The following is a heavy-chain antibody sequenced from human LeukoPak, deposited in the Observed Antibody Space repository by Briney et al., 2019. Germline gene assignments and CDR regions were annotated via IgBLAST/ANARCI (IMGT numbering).Heavy chain of an antibody. Sequence: SETLSLTCTVSGGSISSYYWSWIRQPPGKGLEWIGYIYYSGSTNYNPSLRSRVTISVDTSKNQFSLKLSSVTAADTAVYYCARDHPGVAFDIWGQGTMVTVSS. CDR1: GGSISSYY. V-gene: IGHV4-59*01. CDR3: ARDHPGVAFDI. CDR2: IYYSGST. J-gene: IGHJ3*02.